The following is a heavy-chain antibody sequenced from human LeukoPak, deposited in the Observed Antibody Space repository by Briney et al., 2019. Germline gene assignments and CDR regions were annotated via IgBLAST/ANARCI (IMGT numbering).Heavy chain of an antibody. Sequence: SETLSLTCTVSSGSVSNSHYYWAWVRQPPGKGLEWLGSIFYSGNTHYNPSLKSPVTISIDTSKNQFSLKVSSVTAADTAVYYCARQTLFQAVAADFDYWGQGTLVTVSS. CDR3: ARQTLFQAVAADFDY. CDR2: IFYSGNT. CDR1: SGSVSNSHYY. D-gene: IGHD6-19*01. V-gene: IGHV4-39*07. J-gene: IGHJ4*02.